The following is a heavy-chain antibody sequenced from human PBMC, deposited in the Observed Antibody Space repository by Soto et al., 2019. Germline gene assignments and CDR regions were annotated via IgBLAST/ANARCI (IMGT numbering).Heavy chain of an antibody. Sequence: AGGSLRLSCAASGFTFTSYEFNWVRQAPGKGLEWISYIGTSDNNIYYADSVKGRFTVSRDNARNSLYLQMNSLRAEDTAIYYCAREELNCGGDCFAFWGQGALVTVS. V-gene: IGHV3-48*03. CDR3: AREELNCGGDCFAF. CDR2: IGTSDNNI. CDR1: GFTFTSYE. D-gene: IGHD2-21*01. J-gene: IGHJ4*02.